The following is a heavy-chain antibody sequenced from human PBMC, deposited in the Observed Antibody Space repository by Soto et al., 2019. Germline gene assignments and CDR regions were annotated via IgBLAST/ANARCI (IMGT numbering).Heavy chain of an antibody. CDR2: IYYSGRT. CDR3: ARQPLGAATGTSVINGFDP. V-gene: IGHV4-39*01. Sequence: QLQLQESGPGLVKPSETLSLTCTVSGGSISSSSSYWGWIRQPPGKGLEWIGYIYYSGRTNYNPSHKSRVTVSVDSSKNQFPLKLNFVTAADTAVYYCARQPLGAATGTSVINGFDPWGQGALVTVSS. CDR1: GGSISSSSSY. J-gene: IGHJ5*02. D-gene: IGHD4-17*01.